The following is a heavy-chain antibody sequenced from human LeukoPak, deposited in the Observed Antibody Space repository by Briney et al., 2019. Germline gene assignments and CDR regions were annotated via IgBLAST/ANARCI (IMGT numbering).Heavy chain of an antibody. CDR1: GFTFSSYA. D-gene: IGHD1-7*01. V-gene: IGHV3-30*04. J-gene: IGHJ6*02. Sequence: GEFLRLSCAASGFTFSSYAMHWVRQAPGKGLEWVAVISYDGSNKYYADSVKGRFTISRDNSKNTLYQQMNSLRAEDTAVYYCAREMELELLLWYHGMDVWGQGTTVTVSS. CDR3: AREMELELLLWYHGMDV. CDR2: ISYDGSNK.